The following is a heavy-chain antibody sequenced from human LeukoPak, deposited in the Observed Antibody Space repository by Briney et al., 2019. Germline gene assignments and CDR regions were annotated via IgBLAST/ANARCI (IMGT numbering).Heavy chain of an antibody. V-gene: IGHV4-59*01. CDR1: GGSISSYY. CDR2: IYYSGST. J-gene: IGHJ4*02. CDR3: ARVGGTTVTTRLFDY. D-gene: IGHD4-17*01. Sequence: SETLSLTCTVSGGSISSYYWSWIRQPPGKGLEWIGYIYYSGSTNYNPSLKSRVTISVDTSKNQFSLKLSSVTAADPAVYYCARVGGTTVTTRLFDYWGQGTLVTVSS.